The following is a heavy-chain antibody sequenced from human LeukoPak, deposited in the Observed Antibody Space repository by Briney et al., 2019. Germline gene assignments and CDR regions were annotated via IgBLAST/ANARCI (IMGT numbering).Heavy chain of an antibody. V-gene: IGHV4-59*12. CDR3: ARGDYYDSSGHRYNWFDP. CDR2: IYYSEST. CDR1: GGSISSYY. D-gene: IGHD3-22*01. J-gene: IGHJ5*02. Sequence: SETLSLTCTVSGGSISSYYWSWIRQPPGKGLEWIGYIYYSESTNYNPSLKSRVTISVDTSKNQFSLKLSSVTAADTAVYYCARGDYYDSSGHRYNWFDPWGQGTLVTVSS.